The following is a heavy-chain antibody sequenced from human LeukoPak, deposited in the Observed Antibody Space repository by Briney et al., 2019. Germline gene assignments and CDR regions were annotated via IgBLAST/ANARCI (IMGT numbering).Heavy chain of an antibody. V-gene: IGHV4-30-2*01. CDR2: IYHSGST. J-gene: IGHJ4*02. CDR3: AREIAGVTIFGGLRYFDY. D-gene: IGHD3-3*01. CDR1: GGSISSGGYS. Sequence: RSSETLSLTCAVSGGSISSGGYSWSWIRQPPGKGLEWIGYIYHSGSTYYNPSLKSRVTISVDRSKNQFSLKLSSVTAADTAVYYCAREIAGVTIFGGLRYFDYWGQGTLVTVSS.